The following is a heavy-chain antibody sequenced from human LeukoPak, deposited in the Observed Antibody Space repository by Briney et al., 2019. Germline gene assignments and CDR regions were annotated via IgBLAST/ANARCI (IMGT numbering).Heavy chain of an antibody. CDR3: ARGPLAAPPYYYYYYMDV. V-gene: IGHV1-8*01. CDR1: GYTFTSYD. Sequence: ASVKVSCTASGYTFTSYDINWVRQAPGQGLEWMGWMNPNSGNTGYAQKFQGRVTMTRNTSISTAYMELSSLRSEDTAVYYCARGPLAAPPYYYYYYMDVWGKGTTVTVSS. J-gene: IGHJ6*03. CDR2: MNPNSGNT. D-gene: IGHD6-6*01.